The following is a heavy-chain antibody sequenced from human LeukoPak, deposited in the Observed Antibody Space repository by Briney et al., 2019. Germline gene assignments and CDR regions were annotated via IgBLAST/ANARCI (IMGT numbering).Heavy chain of an antibody. D-gene: IGHD3-16*01. V-gene: IGHV3-48*04. J-gene: IGHJ4*02. CDR1: GFTFSSYW. CDR3: ARGGICVWDFDY. CDR2: ISSSGSTI. Sequence: GGSLRLSCAASGFTFSSYWMHWVRQAPGKGLEWVSYISSSGSTIYYADSVKGRFTISRGNAKNSLYLQMNSLRAEDTAVYYCARGGICVWDFDYWGQGTLVTVSS.